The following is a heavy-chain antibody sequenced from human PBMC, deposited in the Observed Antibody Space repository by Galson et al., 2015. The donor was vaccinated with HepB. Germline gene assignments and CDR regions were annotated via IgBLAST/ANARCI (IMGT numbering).Heavy chain of an antibody. CDR2: ISSSSSTI. CDR1: GFTFSSYS. D-gene: IGHD5-18*01. J-gene: IGHJ4*02. Sequence: SLRLSCAASGFTFSSYSMNWVRQAPGKGLEWVSYISSSSSTIYYADSVKGRFTISRDNAKNSLYLQMNSLRAEDTAVYYCARERRGIQLWGGYIDYWGQGTLVTVSS. V-gene: IGHV3-48*01. CDR3: ARERRGIQLWGGYIDY.